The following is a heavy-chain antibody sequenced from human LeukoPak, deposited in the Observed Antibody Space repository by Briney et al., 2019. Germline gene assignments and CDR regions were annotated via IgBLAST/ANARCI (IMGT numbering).Heavy chain of an antibody. CDR1: GYTFTGYY. J-gene: IGHJ4*02. V-gene: IGHV1-2*06. Sequence: ASVKVSCKASGYTFTGYYMHWVRQAPGQGLEWMGRINPNSGGTNYAQKFQGRVTMTRDTSISTAYMELSRLRSDDTAVYYCAREDPGDSGYYCFDYWGQGTLVTVSS. CDR2: INPNSGGT. D-gene: IGHD3-22*01. CDR3: AREDPGDSGYYCFDY.